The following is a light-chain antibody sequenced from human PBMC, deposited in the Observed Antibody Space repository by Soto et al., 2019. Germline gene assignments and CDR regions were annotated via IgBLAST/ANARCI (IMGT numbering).Light chain of an antibody. Sequence: IVMSQSPLSLRVTPGEPASISCRSSQSLLHRNGYNYLDWYLQKPGQPPQLXXYLGSTRASGVPDRFSDSASGTDFTLKISRVEAEDVGVYDCMQALQTPITFSQGTRLEIK. J-gene: IGKJ5*01. CDR3: MQALQTPIT. V-gene: IGKV2-28*01. CDR2: LGS. CDR1: QSLLHRNGYNY.